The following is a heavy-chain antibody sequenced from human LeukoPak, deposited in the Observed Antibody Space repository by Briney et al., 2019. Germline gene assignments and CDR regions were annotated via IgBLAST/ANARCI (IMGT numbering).Heavy chain of an antibody. Sequence: PGGSLRLSCAASGFTFSSYAMSWVRQAPGKGLEWVSAISGSGGSTYYADSVKGRFTISRDKSKNTLYLQMNSLKADDTAVYYCAKGGVQLWSNNWFDPWGQGTLVTVSS. J-gene: IGHJ5*02. D-gene: IGHD5-18*01. CDR1: GFTFSSYA. V-gene: IGHV3-23*01. CDR3: AKGGVQLWSNNWFDP. CDR2: ISGSGGST.